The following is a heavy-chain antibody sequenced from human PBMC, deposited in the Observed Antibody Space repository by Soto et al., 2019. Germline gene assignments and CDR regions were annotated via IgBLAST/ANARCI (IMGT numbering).Heavy chain of an antibody. CDR3: ARHLSHLKFGWFDP. V-gene: IGHV3-30-3*01. CDR2: ISDNGSTK. Sequence: SLRLSCAASGFSFSNYAMHWVRQAPGKGLEWVALISDNGSTKDFADSVKGRFTISRDNSKNMLYLQMNSLRPEDTAVYNCARHLSHLKFGWFDPWGQGPLVTVSS. J-gene: IGHJ5*02. D-gene: IGHD3-3*02. CDR1: GFSFSNYA.